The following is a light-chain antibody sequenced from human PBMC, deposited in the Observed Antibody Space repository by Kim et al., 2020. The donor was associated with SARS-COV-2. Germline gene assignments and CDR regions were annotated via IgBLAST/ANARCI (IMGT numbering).Light chain of an antibody. V-gene: IGKV3-11*01. CDR2: DAS. CDR3: QQRSNWPLT. J-gene: IGKJ4*01. Sequence: LAPGERATLSCRASQSVSSYLAWYQQKPGQAPRLLIYDASNRATGIPARFSGSGSGTDFTLTISSLEPEDFAVYYCQQRSNWPLTFGGGTKVDIK. CDR1: QSVSSY.